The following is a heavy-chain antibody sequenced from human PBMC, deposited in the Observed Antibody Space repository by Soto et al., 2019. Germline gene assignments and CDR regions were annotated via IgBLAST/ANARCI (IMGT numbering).Heavy chain of an antibody. D-gene: IGHD1-26*01. CDR1: GGTFSSYA. V-gene: IGHV1-69*13. CDR3: ARGGYYGYYYYGMDV. Sequence: SVKVSCKASGGTFSSYAISWVRQAPGQGLEWMGGIIPIFGTANYAQKFQGRVTITADESTSTAYMELSSLRSEDTAVYYCARGGYYGYYYYGMDVWGQGTTVTVSS. J-gene: IGHJ6*02. CDR2: IIPIFGTA.